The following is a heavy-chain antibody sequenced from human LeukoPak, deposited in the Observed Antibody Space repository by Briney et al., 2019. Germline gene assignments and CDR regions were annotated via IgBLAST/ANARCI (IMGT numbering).Heavy chain of an antibody. CDR3: ARDVTRGLRYYDSGRPFDY. Sequence: GGSLRLSCAASGFTFSSYAMHWVRQAPGKGLEWVAVISYDGSNKYYADSVKGRFTISRDNSKNTLYLQMNSLRAEDTAVYYCARDVTRGLRYYDSGRPFDYWGQGTLVTVSS. CDR1: GFTFSSYA. J-gene: IGHJ4*02. V-gene: IGHV3-30-3*01. D-gene: IGHD3-3*01. CDR2: ISYDGSNK.